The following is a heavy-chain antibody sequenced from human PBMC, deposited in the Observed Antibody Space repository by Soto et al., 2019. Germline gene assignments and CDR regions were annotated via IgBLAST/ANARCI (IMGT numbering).Heavy chain of an antibody. CDR2: ISSSSSTI. CDR3: AKIVVPAARPRYYYYYLDF. CDR1: GFTFSSYS. J-gene: IGHJ6*03. V-gene: IGHV3-48*01. Sequence: GSLRLSCAASGFTFSSYSMNWVRQAPGKGLEWVSYISSSSSTIYYADSVKGRFTISRDNAKNSLYLQMNSLRAEDTAVYYCAKIVVPAARPRYYYYYLDFWGKGTTVPVSS. D-gene: IGHD2-2*01.